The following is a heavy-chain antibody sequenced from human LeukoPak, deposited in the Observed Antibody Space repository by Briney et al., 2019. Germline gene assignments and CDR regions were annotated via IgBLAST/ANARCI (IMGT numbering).Heavy chain of an antibody. CDR3: ARHRDIWPDAFDV. J-gene: IGHJ3*01. CDR2: IYPGDSDT. V-gene: IGHV5-51*01. CDR1: GYSFTSYW. D-gene: IGHD5-12*01. Sequence: GESLKISCKGSGYSFTSYWIAWVRQMAGKGLEWMGIIYPGDSDTTYSPSFQGQVTISADKSISTAYLQWSSLKASDTAMYYCARHRDIWPDAFDVRGQGTMVTVSS.